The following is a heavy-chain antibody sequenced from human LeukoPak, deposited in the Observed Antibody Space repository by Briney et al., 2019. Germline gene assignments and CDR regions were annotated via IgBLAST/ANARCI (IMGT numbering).Heavy chain of an antibody. CDR2: INHSGSP. V-gene: IGHV4-34*01. J-gene: IGHJ4*02. D-gene: IGHD7-27*01. CDR1: GGSFSGCY. CDR3: ARPLTGTSFDF. Sequence: SETLSLTCAVYGGSFSGCYWSWIRQSPGKGLEWIGEINHSGSPNYNPSLKSRVTISADTSKNQFSLRLTSVTAADTAIYYCARPLTGTSFDFWGQGTLVTVSS.